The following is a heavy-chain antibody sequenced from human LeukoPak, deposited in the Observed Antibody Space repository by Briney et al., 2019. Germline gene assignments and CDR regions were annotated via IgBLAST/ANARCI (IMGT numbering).Heavy chain of an antibody. D-gene: IGHD2-21*01. V-gene: IGHV3-30-3*01. Sequence: PGGSLRLSCAASESTFRNFAMHWVRQTPDKGLEWVALISFDGVTTYYADSVRGRFTISRDNSKNTLFLQMNSLRGEGTAVYYCAREYSDSYGVIGHFDSWGQGTLVPVSS. CDR3: AREYSDSYGVIGHFDS. CDR2: ISFDGVTT. CDR1: ESTFRNFA. J-gene: IGHJ4*02.